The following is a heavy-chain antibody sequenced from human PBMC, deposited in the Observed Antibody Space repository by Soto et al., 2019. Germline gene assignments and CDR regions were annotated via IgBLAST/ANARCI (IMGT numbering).Heavy chain of an antibody. V-gene: IGHV4-59*01. J-gene: IGHJ5*02. CDR1: GDSINSYF. CDR2: IYYSGAT. Sequence: PSETLSLTCTVSGDSINSYFWSWIRQPPGGGLEWIGYIYYSGATNYNPSLKSRVTISLDTSKSQFSLKLTSVTAADTAVYYCARDVGGSPTLLQTKWFDPWGQGTLVTVSS. D-gene: IGHD3-22*01. CDR3: ARDVGGSPTLLQTKWFDP.